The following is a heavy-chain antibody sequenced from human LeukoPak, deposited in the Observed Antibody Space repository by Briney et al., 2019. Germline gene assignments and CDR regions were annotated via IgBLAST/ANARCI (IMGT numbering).Heavy chain of an antibody. J-gene: IGHJ4*02. CDR3: AKDKSIAARPTYFDY. Sequence: GGSLRLSCAASGFTFSSYGMSWVRQAPGKGLEWVSGISGSGGSTYYADSVKGRFTISRDNSKNTLYLQMNSLRAEDTAVYYCAKDKSIAARPTYFDYWGQGTLVTVSS. CDR2: ISGSGGST. CDR1: GFTFSSYG. D-gene: IGHD6-6*01. V-gene: IGHV3-23*01.